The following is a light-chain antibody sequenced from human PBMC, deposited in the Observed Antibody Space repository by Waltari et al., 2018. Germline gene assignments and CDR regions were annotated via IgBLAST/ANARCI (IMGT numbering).Light chain of an antibody. J-gene: IGKJ1*01. CDR3: LQYNSYPWT. CDR2: KAA. Sequence: QVNQSPSPLAAAVGDRVPLPCRASQGIFVWLARLQEKPGKAPRLLNYKAAYLESGVPARFSGSGSGTEFTLTISSLQADDFATYYCLQYNSYPWTFGQGTKVEIK. CDR1: QGIFVW. V-gene: IGKV1-5*03.